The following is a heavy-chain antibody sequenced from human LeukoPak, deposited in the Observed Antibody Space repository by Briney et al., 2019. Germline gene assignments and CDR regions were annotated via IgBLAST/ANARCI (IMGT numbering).Heavy chain of an antibody. CDR1: VGTFIIYV. D-gene: IGHD3-22*01. CDR3: ASRYYYDSSGYIKRDNYYYYYYMDV. J-gene: IGHJ6*03. Sequence: AVNVSCMASVGTFIIYVISWVRQARGQGGEWMGRIIPIFGTGNYAQKFQCRVTITADKSTSTAYMELSSLRSEDTAVYYCASRYYYDSSGYIKRDNYYYYYYMDVWGKGTTVTVSS. CDR2: IIPIFGTG. V-gene: IGHV1-69*06.